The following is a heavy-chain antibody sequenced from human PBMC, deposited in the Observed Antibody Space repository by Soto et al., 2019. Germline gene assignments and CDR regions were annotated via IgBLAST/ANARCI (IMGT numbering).Heavy chain of an antibody. CDR1: GFTVSSNY. V-gene: IGHV3-66*01. CDR2: IYSGGST. Sequence: GGSLRLSCAASGFTVSSNYMSWVRQAPGKGLEWVSVIYSGGSTYYADSVKGRFTISRDNSKNTLYLQMNSLRAEDTAVYYCAREKPSDYDFWSGHIKGDRFLDYWGQGTLVTVSS. D-gene: IGHD3-3*01. CDR3: AREKPSDYDFWSGHIKGDRFLDY. J-gene: IGHJ4*02.